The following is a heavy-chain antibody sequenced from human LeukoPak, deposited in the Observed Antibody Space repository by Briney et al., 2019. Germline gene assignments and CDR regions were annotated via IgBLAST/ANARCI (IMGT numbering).Heavy chain of an antibody. V-gene: IGHV4-34*01. CDR3: ARHQIGGSRPWGYYYYGMDV. CDR2: INHSGST. J-gene: IGHJ6*02. Sequence: SETLSLTCAVYGGSFSGYYWSWIRQPPGKGLEWIGEINHSGSTNYNPSLKSRVTISVDTSKNQFSLKLSSVTAADTAVYYCARHQIGGSRPWGYYYYGMDVWGQGTTVTVSS. D-gene: IGHD2-15*01. CDR1: GGSFSGYY.